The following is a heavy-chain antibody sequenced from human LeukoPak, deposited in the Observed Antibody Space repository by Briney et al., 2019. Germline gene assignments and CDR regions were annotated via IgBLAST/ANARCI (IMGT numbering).Heavy chain of an antibody. D-gene: IGHD5-18*01. CDR3: ARDRVELWLLEGVDY. CDR2: ISSSGSTI. J-gene: IGHJ4*02. CDR1: GFTFNDYY. Sequence: GGSLRLSCAASGFTFNDYYMSWIRQAPGKGLEWVSYISSSGSTIYYADSAKGRFTISRDNAKNSLYLQMNSLRAEDTAVYYCARDRVELWLLEGVDYWGQGTLVTVSS. V-gene: IGHV3-11*01.